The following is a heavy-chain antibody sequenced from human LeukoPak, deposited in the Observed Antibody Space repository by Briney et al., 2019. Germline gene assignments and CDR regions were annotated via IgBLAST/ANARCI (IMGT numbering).Heavy chain of an antibody. CDR2: ISWNSGSI. J-gene: IGHJ6*02. CDR3: AKDQRGSSYYYYYGMDV. D-gene: IGHD6-6*01. CDR1: GFTFDDYA. Sequence: GGSLRLSCAASGFTFDDYAMHWVRQTPGKGLEWVSGISWNSGSIGYADSVKGRFTISRGNAKNSLYLQMNSLRAEDTALYYCAKDQRGSSYYYYYGMDVWGQGTTVTVSS. V-gene: IGHV3-9*01.